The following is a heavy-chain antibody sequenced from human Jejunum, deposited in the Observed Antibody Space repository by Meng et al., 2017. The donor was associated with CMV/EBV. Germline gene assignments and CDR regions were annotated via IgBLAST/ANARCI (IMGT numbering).Heavy chain of an antibody. J-gene: IGHJ4*02. V-gene: IGHV1-69*04. CDR2: IIPVFDKT. CDR3: AGGLGGTIDY. D-gene: IGHD1-26*01. Sequence: CKASGTTFSNSATSWVRQAPERGLEWMGNIIPVFDKTNYAQKFQGRVTITADRSTNTAYMELSSLRSDDTAIYYCAGGLGGTIDYWGQGTLVTVSS. CDR1: GTTFSNSA.